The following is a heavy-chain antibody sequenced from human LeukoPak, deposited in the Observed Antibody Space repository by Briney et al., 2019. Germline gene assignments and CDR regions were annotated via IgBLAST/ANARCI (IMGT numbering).Heavy chain of an antibody. CDR3: ARDGGSSWSHQYGLDV. CDR2: VYYNGNI. J-gene: IGHJ3*01. D-gene: IGHD6-13*01. V-gene: IGHV4-59*01. CDR1: GGSINSYY. Sequence: SETLSLTCTVSGGSINSYYWSWVRQPPGKGLEWIGYVYYNGNINYNPSFKSRVTISVDTSKNQFSLKLSSVTAADTAVYYCARDGGSSWSHQYGLDVWGQGTMVTVSS.